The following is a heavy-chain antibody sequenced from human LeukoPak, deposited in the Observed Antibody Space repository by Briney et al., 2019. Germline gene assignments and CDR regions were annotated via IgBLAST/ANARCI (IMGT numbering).Heavy chain of an antibody. CDR1: GFTFSSYG. Sequence: PGGSLRPSCAASGFTFSSYGMHWVRQAPGKGLEWVAVIWNDGSNKYYADSVKGRFTISRDNSKNTLYLQMNSLRAEDTAVYYCARATRVGVTGFDYWGQGTLVTVSS. CDR3: ARATRVGVTGFDY. CDR2: IWNDGSNK. V-gene: IGHV3-33*01. J-gene: IGHJ4*02. D-gene: IGHD1-26*01.